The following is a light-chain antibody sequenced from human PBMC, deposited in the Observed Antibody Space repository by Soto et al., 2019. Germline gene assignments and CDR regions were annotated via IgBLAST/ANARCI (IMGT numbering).Light chain of an antibody. J-gene: IGKJ1*01. CDR3: QQYDSTPPT. CDR2: GPS. V-gene: IGKV3-20*01. CDR1: QSVNSNY. Sequence: EIVLTQSPGTLSLSPGDRATLSCRASQSVNSNYLAWYQRKPGQAPRLLIYGPSNRATDIPYRFSASGSGTDFTLTITRLEAEDFAVYYCQQYDSTPPTFGQGTKVEVK.